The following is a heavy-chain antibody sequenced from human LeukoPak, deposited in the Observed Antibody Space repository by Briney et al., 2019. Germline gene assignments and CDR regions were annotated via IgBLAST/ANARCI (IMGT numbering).Heavy chain of an antibody. V-gene: IGHV4-59*01. D-gene: IGHD3-16*02. CDR1: GGSISSYY. CDR3: AREPGSLAVRLEYFQH. J-gene: IGHJ1*01. CDR2: IYYSGST. Sequence: SETLSLTCTVSGGSISSYYWSWIRQPPGKGLEWIGYIYYSGSTNYNPSLKSRVTISVDTSKNQFSLKLSSVTAADTAVYYCAREPGSLAVRLEYFQHWGQGTLVTVSS.